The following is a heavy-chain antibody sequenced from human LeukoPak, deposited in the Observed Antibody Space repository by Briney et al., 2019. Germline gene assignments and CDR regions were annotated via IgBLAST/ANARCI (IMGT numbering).Heavy chain of an antibody. CDR1: GFTFSSYW. CDR2: IKQDGSEK. Sequence: GGSLRLSCAASGFTFSSYWMSWVRRAPGKGLEWVANIKQDGSEKYYVDSVKGRFTISRDNAKNSLYLQMNSLRAEDTAVYYCARSVVMTANDYFDYWGQGTLVTVSS. V-gene: IGHV3-7*01. CDR3: ARSVVMTANDYFDY. J-gene: IGHJ4*02. D-gene: IGHD2-21*02.